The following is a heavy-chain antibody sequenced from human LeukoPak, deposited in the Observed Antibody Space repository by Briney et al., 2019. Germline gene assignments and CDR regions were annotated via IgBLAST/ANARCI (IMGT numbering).Heavy chain of an antibody. V-gene: IGHV3-30*04. CDR1: GFTFSSYA. Sequence: GRSPRLSCAASGFTFSSYAMHWVRQAPGKGLEWVAVISYDGSNKYYADSVKGRFTISRDNSKNTLYLQMNSLRAEDTAVYYCARGPLGSSGSGDAFDIWGQGTMVTVSS. J-gene: IGHJ3*02. CDR3: ARGPLGSSGSGDAFDI. CDR2: ISYDGSNK. D-gene: IGHD3-22*01.